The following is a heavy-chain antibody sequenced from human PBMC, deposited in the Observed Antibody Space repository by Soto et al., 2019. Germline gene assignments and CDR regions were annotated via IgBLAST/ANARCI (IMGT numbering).Heavy chain of an antibody. CDR3: ARAKEYSSSSCMDV. V-gene: IGHV6-1*01. Sequence: SQTLSLTCVISGDSVSSNSTAWNWIRQSPSRGLEWLGRTYYRSKWYNDYAVSVKSRITFNPDTSKNQFSLQLNSVTPEDTAVDYCARAKEYSSSSCMDVWGQGTTVTVSS. CDR2: TYYRSKWYN. D-gene: IGHD6-6*01. J-gene: IGHJ6*02. CDR1: GDSVSSNSTA.